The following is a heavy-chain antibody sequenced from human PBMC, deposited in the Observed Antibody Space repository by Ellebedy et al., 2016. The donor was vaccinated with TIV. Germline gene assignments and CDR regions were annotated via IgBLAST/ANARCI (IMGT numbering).Heavy chain of an antibody. CDR2: ITTDGSGT. CDR1: GFTFGNYW. J-gene: IGHJ5*01. Sequence: PGGSLRLSCAASGFTFGNYWMHWVRQAPGKGLVWVSRITTDGSGTTYADSVEGRFTVSRDNAKNTLYRQMNSLRVEDTAVYYCVREGYLDWLFDFWGQGTLVTVSS. V-gene: IGHV3-74*01. CDR3: VREGYLDWLFDF. D-gene: IGHD3-9*01.